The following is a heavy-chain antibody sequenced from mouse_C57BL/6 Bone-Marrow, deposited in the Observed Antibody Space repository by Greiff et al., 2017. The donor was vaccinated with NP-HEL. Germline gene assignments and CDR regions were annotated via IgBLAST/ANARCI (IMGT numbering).Heavy chain of an antibody. CDR2: IYPENGDT. D-gene: IGHD1-1*01. Sequence: QVQLQQSGPELVKPGASVKISCKASGYAFSSSWMNWVKQRPGKGLEWIGLIYPENGDTNYNEKFKGKATLTVDKSSSTAYMQLSSLTSEDSAVYFCARGRVYYYGMGAMYYWGQGTSVTVSS. CDR3: ARGRVYYYGMGAMYY. J-gene: IGHJ4*01. V-gene: IGHV1-82*01. CDR1: GYAFSSSW.